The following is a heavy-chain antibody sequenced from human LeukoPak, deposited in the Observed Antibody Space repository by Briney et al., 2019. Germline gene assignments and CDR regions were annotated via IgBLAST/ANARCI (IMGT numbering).Heavy chain of an antibody. CDR3: AKDRVGGMGRKMDV. D-gene: IGHD3-16*01. Sequence: SQTLSLTCAISGDSVSSNSAAWNWIRQSPSRGLEWMGRTYYRSKWFNDYAVSVKSRIAINPDTSKNQFSLQLNSVTPEDTAVYFCAKDRVGGMGRKMDVLGKGTTVTVSS. V-gene: IGHV6-1*01. CDR2: TYYRSKWFN. CDR1: GDSVSSNSAA. J-gene: IGHJ6*04.